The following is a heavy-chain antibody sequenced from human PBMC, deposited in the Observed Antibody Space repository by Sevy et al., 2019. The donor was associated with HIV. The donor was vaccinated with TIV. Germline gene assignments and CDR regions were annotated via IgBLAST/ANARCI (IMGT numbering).Heavy chain of an antibody. V-gene: IGHV3-33*01. CDR3: ARGRVGATTSYYFDY. J-gene: IGHJ4*02. CDR1: GFTFSSYA. D-gene: IGHD1-26*01. CDR2: IWHDGSQK. Sequence: GGSLRLSCAASGFTFSSYAMHWVRQAPGKGLEGVGFIWHDGSQKYYADSVRGRFTFSRDNSKNTLFLQVSSLRAEDTAVYYCARGRVGATTSYYFDYWGQGTLVTVSS.